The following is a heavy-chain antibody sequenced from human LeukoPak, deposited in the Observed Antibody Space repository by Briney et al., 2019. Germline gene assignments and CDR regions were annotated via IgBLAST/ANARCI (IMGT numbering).Heavy chain of an antibody. D-gene: IGHD2-2*01. Sequence: SETLSLTCTVSGSISSYYWSWIRQPPGKGLEWIGYIYTSGSTNYNPSLKSRFTISVDTSKNQFSLDLSSVTAADTAVYYCARQKCTSTSCLTKNAFDIWGQGTMVTVSS. J-gene: IGHJ3*02. V-gene: IGHV4-4*09. CDR1: GSISSYY. CDR2: IYTSGST. CDR3: ARQKCTSTSCLTKNAFDI.